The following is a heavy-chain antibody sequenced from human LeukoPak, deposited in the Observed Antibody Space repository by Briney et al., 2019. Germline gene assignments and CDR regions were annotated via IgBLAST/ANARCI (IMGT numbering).Heavy chain of an antibody. J-gene: IGHJ4*02. Sequence: GGSLRLSCAASGFTFSSYGMHWVRQAPGKGLEWVAVIWYDGSNKYYADSVKGRFTFSRDNSKNTLYLQMNSLRAEDTAVYYCARGFGGSSWYLIDYWGQGTLVTVSS. CDR1: GFTFSSYG. CDR3: ARGFGGSSWYLIDY. D-gene: IGHD6-13*01. CDR2: IWYDGSNK. V-gene: IGHV3-33*01.